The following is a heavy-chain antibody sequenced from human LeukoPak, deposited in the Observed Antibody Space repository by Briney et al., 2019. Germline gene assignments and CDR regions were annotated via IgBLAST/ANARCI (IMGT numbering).Heavy chain of an antibody. J-gene: IGHJ6*03. V-gene: IGHV4-30-4*08. CDR3: ARTYGSGREIYYMDV. CDR1: RGSISSGDYY. CDR2: IYYSGST. D-gene: IGHD3-10*01. Sequence: SETLSLTCTVSRGSISSGDYYWSWIRQPPGKGLEWIGYIYYSGSTYYNPSLTSRVTISVDTSKNQFSLKLSSVTAADTAVYYCARTYGSGREIYYMDVWGKGTTVTVSS.